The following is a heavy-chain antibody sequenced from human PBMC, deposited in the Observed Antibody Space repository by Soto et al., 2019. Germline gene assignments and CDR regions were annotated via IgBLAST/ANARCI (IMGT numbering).Heavy chain of an antibody. Sequence: QVQLVQSGDEVKKPGASVKVSCKASGYIFVNYGIAWVRQAPGQGLEWMGWISPYTGNTHSATKVQGRLTMTTDTSTSTAYMDLGSLTSDDTAVYYCVMVDNYVTPTPQDVWGQATTVTVSS. CDR3: VMVDNYVTPTPQDV. V-gene: IGHV1-18*01. D-gene: IGHD3-16*01. CDR1: GYIFVNYG. CDR2: ISPYTGNT. J-gene: IGHJ6*02.